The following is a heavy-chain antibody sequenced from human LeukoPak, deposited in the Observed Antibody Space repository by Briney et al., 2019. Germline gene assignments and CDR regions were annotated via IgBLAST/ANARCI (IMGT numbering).Heavy chain of an antibody. CDR3: ARANYYGSGSYWVPNYYMDV. CDR1: GFTFSSYA. Sequence: PGGSLRLSCAASGFTFSSYAMSWIRQAPGKGLEWVSYISSSGSTIYYADSVKGRFTISRDNAKNSLYLQMNSLRAEDTAVYYCARANYYGSGSYWVPNYYMDVWGKGTTVTISS. V-gene: IGHV3-11*01. J-gene: IGHJ6*03. CDR2: ISSSGSTI. D-gene: IGHD3-10*01.